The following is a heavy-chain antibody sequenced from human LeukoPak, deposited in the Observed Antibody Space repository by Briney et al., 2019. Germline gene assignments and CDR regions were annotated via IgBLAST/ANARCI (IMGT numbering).Heavy chain of an antibody. J-gene: IGHJ4*02. CDR2: ISSSSSYI. Sequence: PGGSLRLSCAASGFTFSSYSMNWVRQAPGKGLEWVSSISSSSSYIYYADSVKGRFTISRDNAKNSLYLQLNSLRAEDTAVYYCARDDSILSFFEYWGQGTLVTVSS. CDR3: ARDDSILSFFEY. V-gene: IGHV3-21*01. CDR1: GFTFSSYS. D-gene: IGHD2-21*01.